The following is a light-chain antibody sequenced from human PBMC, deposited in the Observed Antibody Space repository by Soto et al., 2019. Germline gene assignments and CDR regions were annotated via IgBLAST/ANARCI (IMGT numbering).Light chain of an antibody. Sequence: QLVLTQPPSVSGAPGQRVTISCTGTSSNIGAGSDVHWYQQVPGKAPKLLIYSNNNRASGVPHRFSGSKTATSASLAITGLHTEAQADYRCQSYAPGLSGDAVFGGGTPLTVL. CDR2: SNN. CDR1: SSNIGAGSD. V-gene: IGLV1-40*01. J-gene: IGLJ7*01. CDR3: QSYAPGLSGDAV.